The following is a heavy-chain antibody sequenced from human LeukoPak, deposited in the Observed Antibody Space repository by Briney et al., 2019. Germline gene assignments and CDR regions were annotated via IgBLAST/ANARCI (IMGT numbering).Heavy chain of an antibody. J-gene: IGHJ4*02. CDR2: ISSSSSTI. V-gene: IGHV3-48*04. CDR1: GFTFSSYS. CDR3: AKDMGKRGYSYGLIDY. D-gene: IGHD5-18*01. Sequence: GGSLRLSCAASGFTFSSYSMNWVRQAPGKGLEWVSYISSSSSTIYYADSVKGRFTISRDNAKNSLYLQMNSLRAEDTAVYYCAKDMGKRGYSYGLIDYWGQGTLVTVSS.